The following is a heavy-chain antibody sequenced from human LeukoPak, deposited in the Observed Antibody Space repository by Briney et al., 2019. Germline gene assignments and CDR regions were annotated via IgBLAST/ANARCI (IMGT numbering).Heavy chain of an antibody. D-gene: IGHD5-12*01. Sequence: PGGSLRLSCEASGFTFSTYNMNWVRQAPGKRLEWVSSITSSSSYAFYADSVKGRFTISRDNAKSSLHLQMNNLRAEDTAVYYCARDPYSGHYGNDYYYYMDVWGKGTTVTISS. CDR2: ITSSSSYA. V-gene: IGHV3-21*01. J-gene: IGHJ6*03. CDR3: ARDPYSGHYGNDYYYYMDV. CDR1: GFTFSTYN.